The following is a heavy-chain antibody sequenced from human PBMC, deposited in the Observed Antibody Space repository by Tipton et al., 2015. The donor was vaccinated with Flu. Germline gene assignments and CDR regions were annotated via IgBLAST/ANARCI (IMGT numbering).Heavy chain of an antibody. Sequence: TLSLTCTVSGGSVTSSNWWSWVRQSPEKGLEWIGEIYHTGNTNYNPSFESRLTISIDKSKNQVSLRLTSMTAADTAVYFCARVVSGGLDNWGQGTLVTVSS. J-gene: IGHJ4*02. CDR1: GGSVTSSNW. D-gene: IGHD2-8*01. CDR2: IYHTGNT. V-gene: IGHV4-4*01. CDR3: ARVVSGGLDN.